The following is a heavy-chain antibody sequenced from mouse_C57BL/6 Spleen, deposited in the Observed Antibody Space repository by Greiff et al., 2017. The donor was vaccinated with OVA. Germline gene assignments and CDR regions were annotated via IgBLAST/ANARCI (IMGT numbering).Heavy chain of an antibody. D-gene: IGHD1-1*01. V-gene: IGHV5-17*01. CDR1: GFTFSDYG. CDR2: ISSGSSTI. CDR3: ARDVYGIFAY. Sequence: EVKLVESGGGLVKPGGSLKLSCAASGFTFSDYGMHWVRQAPEKGLEWVAYISSGSSTIYYADTVKGRFTISRDNAKNTLFLQMTSLRSEDTAMYYCARDVYGIFAYWGQGTLVTVSA. J-gene: IGHJ3*01.